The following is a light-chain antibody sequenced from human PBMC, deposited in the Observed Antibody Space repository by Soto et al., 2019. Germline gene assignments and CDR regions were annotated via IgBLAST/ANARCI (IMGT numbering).Light chain of an antibody. CDR3: QQSYNSPPT. Sequence: DIQMTQSPSSLSASVGDRVTLTCRASQSIGGYLNWYQQKPGKAPNPLIFGASSLQSGVSSRFSGSGHGTDFTLTISSLQPEDFASYYCQQSYNSPPTFGQGTKVE. CDR2: GAS. V-gene: IGKV1-39*01. CDR1: QSIGGY. J-gene: IGKJ1*01.